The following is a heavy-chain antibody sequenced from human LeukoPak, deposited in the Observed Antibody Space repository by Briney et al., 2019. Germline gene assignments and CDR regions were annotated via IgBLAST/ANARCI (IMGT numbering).Heavy chain of an antibody. V-gene: IGHV4-34*01. Sequence: PSETLSLTCAVYGGSFSGYYWSWIRQPPGKGLEWIGEINHSGSTNYNPSLKSRVTISVDTSKIQFSLKLSSVTAADTAVYYCARGSHSRGRYCSSTSCYAGVNWFDPWGQGTLVTVSS. CDR1: GGSFSGYY. CDR3: ARGSHSRGRYCSSTSCYAGVNWFDP. D-gene: IGHD2-2*01. CDR2: INHSGST. J-gene: IGHJ5*02.